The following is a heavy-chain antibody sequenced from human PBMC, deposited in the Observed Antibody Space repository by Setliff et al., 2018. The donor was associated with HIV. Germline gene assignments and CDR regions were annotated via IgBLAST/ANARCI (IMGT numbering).Heavy chain of an antibody. V-gene: IGHV4-39*07. Sequence: KPSETLSLTCNVSGGSITNNNYYWGWIRQPPGKGLEWIASIYYSGSTSYNPALKGRVTMSVDAAKSQFFLKVASVTAADTAMYFCVRLYRGSTTKEKSDSWGQGMLVTVSS. CDR2: IYYSGST. D-gene: IGHD1-26*01. CDR1: GGSITNNNYY. J-gene: IGHJ4*02. CDR3: VRLYRGSTTKEKSDS.